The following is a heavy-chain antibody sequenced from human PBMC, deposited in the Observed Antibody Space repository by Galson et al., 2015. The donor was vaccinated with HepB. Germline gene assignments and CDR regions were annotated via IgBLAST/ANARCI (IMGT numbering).Heavy chain of an antibody. CDR3: ARNARGSGWFWFDP. D-gene: IGHD6-19*01. J-gene: IGHJ5*02. V-gene: IGHV4-59*01. Sequence: QVQLQESGPGLVKPSETLSLTCTVSGGSISTYYWSWIRQPPGKGLEWIAYISDSGNTNYNPSLKSRVTISVDTSNNQISLQLSSATAADTAVYYCARNARGSGWFWFDPWGQGTLVTVSS. CDR2: ISDSGNT. CDR1: GGSISTYY.